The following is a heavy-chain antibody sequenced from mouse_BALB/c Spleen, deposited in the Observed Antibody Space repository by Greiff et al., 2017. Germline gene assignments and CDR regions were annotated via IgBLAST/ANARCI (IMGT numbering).Heavy chain of an antibody. CDR2: IDPSDSYT. CDR1: GYTFTSYW. Sequence: QVQLQQPGAELVKPGASVKLSCKASGYTFTSYWMHWVKQRPGQGLEWIGEIDPSDSYTNYNQKFKGKATLTVDKSSSTAYMQLSSLTSEDSAVYYCARKVRRGYYFDYWGQGTTLTVSS. CDR3: ARKVRRGYYFDY. D-gene: IGHD2-14*01. V-gene: IGHV1-69*02. J-gene: IGHJ2*01.